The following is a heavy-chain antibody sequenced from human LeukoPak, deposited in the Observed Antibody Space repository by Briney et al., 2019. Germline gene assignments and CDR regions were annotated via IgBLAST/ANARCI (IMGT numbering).Heavy chain of an antibody. J-gene: IGHJ5*02. CDR1: GASISDYC. Sequence: PSETLSLTCTISGASISDYCWSWIRQSPGKGLEWIGYIYSSGSTNYNPSLKSRVTISVDTSKNQFSLKLSSVTAADTAVYYCASWELDYGDYGWFDPWGQGTLVTVSS. D-gene: IGHD4-17*01. CDR3: ASWELDYGDYGWFDP. CDR2: IYSSGST. V-gene: IGHV4-59*01.